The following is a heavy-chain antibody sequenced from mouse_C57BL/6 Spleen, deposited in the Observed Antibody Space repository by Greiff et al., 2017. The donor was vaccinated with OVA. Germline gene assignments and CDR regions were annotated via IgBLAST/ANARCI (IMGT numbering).Heavy chain of an antibody. J-gene: IGHJ4*01. D-gene: IGHD2-3*01. Sequence: QVQLQRPGAELVRPGSSVKLSCKASGYTFTSYWMHWVKQRPIQGLEWIGNIDPSDSETHYNQKFKDKATLTVVKSSSTAYMQLSSLTSEDSAVYYCAREGLLRENYYAMDYWGQGTSVTVSS. CDR2: IDPSDSET. CDR3: AREGLLRENYYAMDY. V-gene: IGHV1-52*01. CDR1: GYTFTSYW.